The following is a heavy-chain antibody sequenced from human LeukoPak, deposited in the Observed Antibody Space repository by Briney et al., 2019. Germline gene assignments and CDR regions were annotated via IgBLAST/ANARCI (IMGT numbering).Heavy chain of an antibody. J-gene: IGHJ4*02. D-gene: IGHD5/OR15-5a*01. V-gene: IGHV4-61*01. CDR3: ARGGYSVSYGTLGLLDY. CDR2: IFYTGST. CDR1: GGSVNSDNYY. Sequence: TSDTLSLTCTVSGGSVNSDNYYWSWIRQPPGRGLEWIGYIFYTGSTNYSPSLKSRVTISVDTSKNQFSLKVSSVTAADTAVYYCARGGYSVSYGTLGLLDYWDQGTLVTVSS.